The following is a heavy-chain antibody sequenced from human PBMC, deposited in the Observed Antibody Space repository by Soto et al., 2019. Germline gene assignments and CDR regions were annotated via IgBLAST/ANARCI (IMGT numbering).Heavy chain of an antibody. CDR3: AKDVDIVATGAFDI. V-gene: IGHV3-7*03. Sequence: GGSLRLSCAASGFTFSNYWMTWVRQAPGKGLEWVANIKQDGSEKYYVDSVKGRFTISRDNAKNSLYLQMNSLRAEDTAVYYCAKDVDIVATGAFDIWGQGTMVTVSS. CDR2: IKQDGSEK. D-gene: IGHD5-12*01. J-gene: IGHJ3*02. CDR1: GFTFSNYW.